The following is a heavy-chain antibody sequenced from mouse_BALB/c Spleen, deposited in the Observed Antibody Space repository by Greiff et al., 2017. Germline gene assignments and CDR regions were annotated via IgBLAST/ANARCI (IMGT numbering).Heavy chain of an antibody. CDR1: GYTFTDYV. J-gene: IGHJ3*01. V-gene: IGHV1-77*01. CDR2: IYPGSGST. Sequence: LQESGPELVKPGASVKMSCKASGYTFTDYVISWVKQRTGQGLEWIGEIYPGSGSTYYNEKFKGKATLTADKSSNTAYMQLSSLTSEDSAVYFCARDSWMAYWGQGTLVTVSA. CDR3: ARDSWMAY.